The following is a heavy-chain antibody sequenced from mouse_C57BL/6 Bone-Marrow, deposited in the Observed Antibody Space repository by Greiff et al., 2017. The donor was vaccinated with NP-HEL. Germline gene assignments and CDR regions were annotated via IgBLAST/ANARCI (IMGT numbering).Heavy chain of an antibody. J-gene: IGHJ4*01. CDR2: ISDGGSYT. Sequence: EVMLVESGGGLVKPGGSLKLSCAASGFTFSSYAMSWVRQTPEKRLEWVATISDGGSYTYYPDNVKGRFTISRDNAKNNLYLQMSHLKSEDTAMYYYARQLGAMDYWGQGTSVTVSS. V-gene: IGHV5-4*03. D-gene: IGHD3-1*01. CDR3: ARQLGAMDY. CDR1: GFTFSSYA.